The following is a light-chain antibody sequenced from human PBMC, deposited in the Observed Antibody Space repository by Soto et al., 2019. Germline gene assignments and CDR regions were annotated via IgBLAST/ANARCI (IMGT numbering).Light chain of an antibody. Sequence: EIVMTQSPATLSVSPGERVTLSCRASQSVNINLAWYQQKSGQTPRLLIHGASTRATGIPARFCGSGSGTEFTLTISSLQSEDFAVYYCQQYNTWPPFTFGQGTKLEIK. CDR3: QQYNTWPPFT. V-gene: IGKV3-15*01. CDR1: QSVNIN. J-gene: IGKJ2*01. CDR2: GAS.